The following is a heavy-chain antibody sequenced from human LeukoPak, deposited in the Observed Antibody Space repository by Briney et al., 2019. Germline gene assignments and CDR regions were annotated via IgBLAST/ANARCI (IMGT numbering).Heavy chain of an antibody. Sequence: PSETLSLTCTVSGGSISSYYWSWIRQPAVKGLEWIGRIYTTGSTNYNPSLKSRVTMSVDTSKNQFSLKLISVTAADTAVYYCAREDYHTSEIDYWGQGTLVTVSS. V-gene: IGHV4-4*07. CDR1: GGSISSYY. CDR2: IYTTGST. J-gene: IGHJ4*02. CDR3: AREDYHTSEIDY. D-gene: IGHD3-22*01.